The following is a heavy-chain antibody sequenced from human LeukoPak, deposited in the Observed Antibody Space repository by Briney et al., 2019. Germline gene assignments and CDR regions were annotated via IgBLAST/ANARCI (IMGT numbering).Heavy chain of an antibody. CDR1: GFSISSGYC. Sequence: SETLSLTCTVSGFSISSGYCRGWVRQHPGKGLEWIGYNYYSRSTYYNTSLKSRVTKSVDTSKNQFSLKLSSLTAADTAVDYCARGAILTGYYYYYGMDVWGQGTTVTVSS. V-gene: IGHV4-31*03. CDR3: ARGAILTGYYYYYGMDV. D-gene: IGHD3-9*01. CDR2: NYYSRST. J-gene: IGHJ6*02.